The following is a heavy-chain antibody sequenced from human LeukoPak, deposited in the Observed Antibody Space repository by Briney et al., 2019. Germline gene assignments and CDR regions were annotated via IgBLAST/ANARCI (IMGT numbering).Heavy chain of an antibody. V-gene: IGHV3-23*01. CDR1: GFTFSSYA. CDR3: ARGNYYASGLGIFDI. J-gene: IGHJ3*02. D-gene: IGHD3-10*01. Sequence: PGGSLRLSCAASGFTFSSYAMSWVRQAPGKGLEWVSTVSGSGAGTYYADSVKGRFTISRDNAKNTLLLQMNRLRAEDTAVYYCARGNYYASGLGIFDIWGQGTLVTVSS. CDR2: VSGSGAGT.